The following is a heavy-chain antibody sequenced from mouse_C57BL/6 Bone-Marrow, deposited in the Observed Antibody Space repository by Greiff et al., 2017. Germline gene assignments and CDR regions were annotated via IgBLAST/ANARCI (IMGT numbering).Heavy chain of an antibody. J-gene: IGHJ3*01. CDR3: ARLWYYGGAY. D-gene: IGHD1-1*01. CDR1: DSEVFPIAY. V-gene: IGHV15-2*01. CDR2: IRPSIGRT. Sequence: VQLQESGSELRSPGSSVKLSCKDFDSEVFPIAYMSWVRQKPGHGFEWIGGIRPSIGRTIYGEKFEDKATLDADTLSNTAYLELNSLTSEDSAIYYCARLWYYGGAYWGQGTLVTVSA.